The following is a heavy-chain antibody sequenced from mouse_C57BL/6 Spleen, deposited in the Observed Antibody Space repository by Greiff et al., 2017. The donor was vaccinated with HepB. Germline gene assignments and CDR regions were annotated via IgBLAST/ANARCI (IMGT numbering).Heavy chain of an antibody. V-gene: IGHV5-9-1*02. CDR3: TRDGYYGGVDY. D-gene: IGHD2-3*01. J-gene: IGHJ4*01. CDR1: GFTFSSYA. CDR2: ISSGGDYI. Sequence: EVKVEESGEGLVKPGGSLKLSCAASGFTFSSYAMSWVRQTPEKRLEWVAYISSGGDYIYYADTVKGRFTISRDNARNTLYLQMSSLKSEDTAMYYCTRDGYYGGVDYWGQGTSVTVSS.